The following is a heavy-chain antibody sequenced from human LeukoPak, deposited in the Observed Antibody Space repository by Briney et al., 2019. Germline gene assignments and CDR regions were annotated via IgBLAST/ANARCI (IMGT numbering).Heavy chain of an antibody. CDR2: MNPNSGHT. D-gene: IGHD3-3*01. CDR1: GSTFTSYD. J-gene: IGHJ1*01. Sequence: GSVKVSCKASGSTFTSYDINWVRQATGQGLEWMGWMNPNSGHTGYAQKVQGRVTMTRNTSVSTAYMELSSLTSEDTAVYYCTRNTAGARFFQRWGQGTLVTVSS. V-gene: IGHV1-8*01. CDR3: TRNTAGARFFQR.